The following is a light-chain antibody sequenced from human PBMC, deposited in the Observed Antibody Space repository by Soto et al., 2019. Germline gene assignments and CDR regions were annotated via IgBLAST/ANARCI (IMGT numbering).Light chain of an antibody. CDR2: HVT. J-gene: IGLJ1*01. CDR1: SSDVGGYSY. V-gene: IGLV2-14*03. CDR3: SSYTSSTAYI. Sequence: QSALTQPASVSGSPGQSITISCTGTSSDVGGYSYVSWYQQHPGDAPKLMIFHVTNRPSGVSDRFSGSKSGNTASLTIPGLQAEDEADYYCSSYTSSTAYIFGTGTKLTVL.